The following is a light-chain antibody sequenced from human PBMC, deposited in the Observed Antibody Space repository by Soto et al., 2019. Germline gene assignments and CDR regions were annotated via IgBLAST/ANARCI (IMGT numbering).Light chain of an antibody. CDR3: QQSYSTSIT. CDR1: QSVSSN. J-gene: IGKJ5*01. V-gene: IGKV3-15*01. CDR2: GAS. Sequence: EIVMTQSPATLSVSPGERATVSGRASQSVSSNLAWYQQKPGQAPRLLIYGASTRATGIPARFSGTGSGTDFTLTVSSLQSEDIATYYCQQSYSTSITFGQGTLLEIK.